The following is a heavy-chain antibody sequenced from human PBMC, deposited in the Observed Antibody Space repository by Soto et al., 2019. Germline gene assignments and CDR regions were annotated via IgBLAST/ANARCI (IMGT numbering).Heavy chain of an antibody. CDR1: GYTFTSYA. Sequence: QVQLVQSGAEEKKPGASVKVSCKASGYTFTSYAMHWVRQAPGQRLEWMGWINAGNGNTKYSQKFQGRVTITRDTSASTAYMELSSLRSEDTAVYYCARDILTVGAGLDYWGQGTLVTVSS. V-gene: IGHV1-3*05. CDR3: ARDILTVGAGLDY. D-gene: IGHD3-16*01. J-gene: IGHJ4*02. CDR2: INAGNGNT.